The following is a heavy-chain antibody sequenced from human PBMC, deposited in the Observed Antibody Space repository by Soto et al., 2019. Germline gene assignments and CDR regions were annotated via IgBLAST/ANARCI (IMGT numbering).Heavy chain of an antibody. CDR1: GYSFTSYW. V-gene: IGHV5-10-1*01. D-gene: IGHD4-17*01. J-gene: IGHJ6*02. Sequence: LGESLKISCKGSGYSFTSYWISWVRQMPGKGLEWMGRIDPSDSYTNYSPSFQGHVTISADKSISTAYLQWSSLKASDTAMYYCASPTVPLDYYGMDVWGQGTTVTVSS. CDR2: IDPSDSYT. CDR3: ASPTVPLDYYGMDV.